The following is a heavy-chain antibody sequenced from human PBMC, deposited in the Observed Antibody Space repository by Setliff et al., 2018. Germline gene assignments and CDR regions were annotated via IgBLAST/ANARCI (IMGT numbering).Heavy chain of an antibody. CDR2: IKQDGSEK. CDR3: ARGGYSYGY. Sequence: GGSLRLSCAASGFTFSNSWMSWVRQAPGKGLEWVANIKQDGSEKYYVDSVKGRFTISRDNAKNSLYLEMNSLRAEDTAVYYCARGGYSYGYWGQGTLVTVSS. CDR1: GFTFSNSW. J-gene: IGHJ4*02. D-gene: IGHD5-18*01. V-gene: IGHV3-7*01.